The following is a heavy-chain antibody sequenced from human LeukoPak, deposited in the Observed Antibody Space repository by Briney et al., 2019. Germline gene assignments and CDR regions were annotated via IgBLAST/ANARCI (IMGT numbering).Heavy chain of an antibody. CDR3: ARHLTYYDILTGYLAHAFDI. D-gene: IGHD3-9*01. V-gene: IGHV4-59*08. CDR2: IYYSGST. J-gene: IGHJ3*02. Sequence: PSETLSPTCTVSGGSISSYYWSWIRQPPGKGLEWIGYIYYSGSTNYNPSLKSRVTISVDTSKNQFSLKLSSVTAADTAVYYCARHLTYYDILTGYLAHAFDIWGQGTMVTVSS. CDR1: GGSISSYY.